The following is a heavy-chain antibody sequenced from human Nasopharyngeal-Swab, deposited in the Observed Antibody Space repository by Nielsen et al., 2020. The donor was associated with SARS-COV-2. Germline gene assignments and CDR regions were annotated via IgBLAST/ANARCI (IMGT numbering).Heavy chain of an antibody. V-gene: IGHV1-46*01. J-gene: IGHJ6*03. Sequence: ASVKVSCKASGYTFTSYYMHWVRQAPGQGLEWMGIINPSGVSTTYAQKFQGRVTMTRDTSTSAVYMELSSLSSEDTAVYYCAREGGAHCTNGVCFPTYYVDVWGIGTTVTVSS. CDR3: AREGGAHCTNGVCFPTYYVDV. CDR2: INPSGVST. D-gene: IGHD2-8*01. CDR1: GYTFTSYY.